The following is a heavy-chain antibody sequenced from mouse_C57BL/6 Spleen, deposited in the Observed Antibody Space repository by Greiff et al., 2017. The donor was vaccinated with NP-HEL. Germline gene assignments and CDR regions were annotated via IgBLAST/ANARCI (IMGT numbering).Heavy chain of an antibody. CDR2: ISSGSSTI. D-gene: IGHD2-2*01. J-gene: IGHJ4*01. CDR3: AKYGYDEGYYAMDY. CDR1: GFTFSDYG. Sequence: EVQGVESGGGLVKPGGSLKLSCAASGFTFSDYGMHWVRQAPEKGLEWVAYISSGSSTIYYADTVKGRFTISRDNAKNTLFLQMTSLRSEDTAMYYCAKYGYDEGYYAMDYWGQGTSVTVSS. V-gene: IGHV5-17*01.